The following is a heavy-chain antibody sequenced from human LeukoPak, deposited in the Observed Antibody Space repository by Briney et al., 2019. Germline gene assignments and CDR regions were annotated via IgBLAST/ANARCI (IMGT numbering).Heavy chain of an antibody. CDR3: ARVSFNSEEDY. Sequence: GGSLRLSCAASGFTVSSNYMSWVRQAPGKGLEWVSVIYSGGSTYYADSVKGRFTISRDNSKNTLYLQMNSLRAEDTAAYYCARVSFNSEEDYWGQGTLVTVSS. CDR1: GFTVSSNY. J-gene: IGHJ4*02. CDR2: IYSGGST. V-gene: IGHV3-66*01. D-gene: IGHD4-23*01.